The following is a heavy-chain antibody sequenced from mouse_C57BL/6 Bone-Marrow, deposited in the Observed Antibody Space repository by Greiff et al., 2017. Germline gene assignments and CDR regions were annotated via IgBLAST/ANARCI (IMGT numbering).Heavy chain of an antibody. D-gene: IGHD1-1*02. CDR3: ARGPLYGWYFDV. CDR2: TFYSGIT. V-gene: IGHV3-3*01. Sequence: EVQLQQSGPSLVRPSQTLSLTCTVTGFSINSDCYWIWIRQFPGNKLEYIGYTFYSGITYYNPSLESRTYITRDTSKNQFSLKLSSVTTEDTATYYCARGPLYGWYFDVWGTGTTVTVSS. CDR1: GFSINSDCY. J-gene: IGHJ1*03.